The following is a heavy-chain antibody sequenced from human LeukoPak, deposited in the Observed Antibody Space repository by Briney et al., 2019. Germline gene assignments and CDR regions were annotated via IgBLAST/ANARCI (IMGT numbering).Heavy chain of an antibody. V-gene: IGHV1-69*05. Sequence: ASVKVSCKASGGTLSSYATSWVRQAPGQGLEWMGGIIPIFGTANYAQKFQGRVTITTDESTSTAYMELSSLRSEDTAVYYCARGDYYDSSGYLPRGEYFDYWGQGTLVTVSS. CDR3: ARGDYYDSSGYLPRGEYFDY. CDR1: GGTLSSYA. CDR2: IIPIFGTA. J-gene: IGHJ4*02. D-gene: IGHD3-22*01.